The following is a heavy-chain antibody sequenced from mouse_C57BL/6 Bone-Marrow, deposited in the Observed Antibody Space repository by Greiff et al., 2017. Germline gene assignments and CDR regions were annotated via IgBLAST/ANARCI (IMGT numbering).Heavy chain of an antibody. CDR3: ARNEATMIRGYYFDY. V-gene: IGHV1-85*01. J-gene: IGHJ2*01. CDR2: IYPRDGST. CDR1: GYTFTSYD. Sequence: QVQLQQSGPELVKPGASVKLSCKASGYTFTSYDINWVKQRPGQGLEWIGWIYPRDGSTKYNEKFKGKATLTVDTSSSTAYMELPSLTSEDSAVYFCARNEATMIRGYYFDYWGQSTTLTVSS. D-gene: IGHD2-4*01.